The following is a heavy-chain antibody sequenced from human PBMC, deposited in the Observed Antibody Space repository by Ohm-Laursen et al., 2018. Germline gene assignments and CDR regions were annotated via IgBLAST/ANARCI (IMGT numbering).Heavy chain of an antibody. CDR3: ARSPPDSDDAFDI. CDR1: GGSISSSRYF. J-gene: IGHJ3*02. Sequence: SDTLSLTCTVSGGSISSSRYFWGWIRQPPGKGLEWIGSIYYSGTTYYNPSLKSRVTMSVDTSKNQFSLKLSSVTAVDTAVYYCARSPPDSDDAFDIWGQGTMVTVSS. V-gene: IGHV4-39*07. CDR2: IYYSGTT.